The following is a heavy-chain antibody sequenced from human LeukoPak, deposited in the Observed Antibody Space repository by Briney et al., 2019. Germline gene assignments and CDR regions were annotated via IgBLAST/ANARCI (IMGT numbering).Heavy chain of an antibody. CDR2: ISSSSTYI. D-gene: IGHD6-13*01. J-gene: IGHJ6*02. V-gene: IGHV3-21*01. CDR1: GFTFSSYS. Sequence: GGSLRLSCAASGFTFSSYSMNWVRQAPGKGLEWVSCISSSSTYIYYADSVKGRITISRDNAKNSLYLQMNSLRAEDTAVYYCARELDYYYYGMDVWGQGTTVTVS. CDR3: ARELDYYYYGMDV.